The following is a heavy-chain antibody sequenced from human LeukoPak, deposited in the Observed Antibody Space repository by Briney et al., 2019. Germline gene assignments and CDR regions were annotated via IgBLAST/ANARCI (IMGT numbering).Heavy chain of an antibody. Sequence: GGSLRLSCAASGFTFSSYSMNWVRQAPGKGLEWVSSITSSSIYIYYADSMKGRFTISRDNAKNSLYLQMNSLRAEDTAVYYCARALYDSSGYYSHFDYWGQGTLVTVSS. J-gene: IGHJ4*02. CDR2: ITSSSIYI. CDR1: GFTFSSYS. CDR3: ARALYDSSGYYSHFDY. V-gene: IGHV3-21*01. D-gene: IGHD3-22*01.